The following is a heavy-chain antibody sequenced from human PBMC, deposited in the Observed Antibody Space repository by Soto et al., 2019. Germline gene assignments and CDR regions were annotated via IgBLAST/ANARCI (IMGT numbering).Heavy chain of an antibody. Sequence: EVPLLESGGGLVQPGGSLTLSCAASGFTFSDYTMTWVRQAPGKVLECISVILSDYNTYYAGSVRGRFKNTLYLEMNSLRAEDTAVYYCARRTSGYFGYWGQGALVTVSS. CDR1: GFTFSDYT. V-gene: IGHV3-23*03. CDR2: ILSDYNT. D-gene: IGHD6-19*01. CDR3: ARRTSGYFGY. J-gene: IGHJ4*02.